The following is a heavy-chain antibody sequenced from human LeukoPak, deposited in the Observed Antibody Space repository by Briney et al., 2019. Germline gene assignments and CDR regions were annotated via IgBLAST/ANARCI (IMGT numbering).Heavy chain of an antibody. D-gene: IGHD3-22*01. V-gene: IGHV4-59*01. J-gene: IGHJ4*02. CDR1: GGSISSYY. CDR2: IYYSGST. Sequence: SETLSLTCTVSGGSISSYYWSWIRQPPGKGVEWIGYIYYSGSTNYNPSLKSRVTISVDTSKNQFSLKLSSVTAADTAVYYCARAPPGYYYDSSGYYPFDYWGQGTLVTVSS. CDR3: ARAPPGYYYDSSGYYPFDY.